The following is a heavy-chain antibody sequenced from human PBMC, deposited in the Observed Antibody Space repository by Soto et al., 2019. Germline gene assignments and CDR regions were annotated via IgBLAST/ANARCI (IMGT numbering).Heavy chain of an antibody. CDR2: ISGSGASI. D-gene: IGHD2-15*01. CDR1: GFTFSSYV. Sequence: EVQLLESGGNLVQPGGSLRLSCAAYGFTFSSYVMSWVRQAPGKGLEWVSTISGSGASIYDADSVKGRFTISRDNSKNTVYLQMNSLRAEDTAVYYCAKDGLGSCTGGTCYGSDYWGQGTLVTVSS. J-gene: IGHJ4*02. V-gene: IGHV3-23*01. CDR3: AKDGLGSCTGGTCYGSDY.